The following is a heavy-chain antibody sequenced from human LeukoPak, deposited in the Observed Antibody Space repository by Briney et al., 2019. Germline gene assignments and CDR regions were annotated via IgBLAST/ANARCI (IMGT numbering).Heavy chain of an antibody. Sequence: GESLKISCKASGYNYWIGWVRQMPGKALEWMGVIYFGDSDTRYSPSFQGQVTISADMSISTAYLQWSSLKASDTAMYFCARHSYGLDYWGQGTLVTVSS. D-gene: IGHD3-10*01. V-gene: IGHV5-51*01. CDR1: GYNYW. CDR3: ARHSYGLDY. J-gene: IGHJ4*02. CDR2: IYFGDSDT.